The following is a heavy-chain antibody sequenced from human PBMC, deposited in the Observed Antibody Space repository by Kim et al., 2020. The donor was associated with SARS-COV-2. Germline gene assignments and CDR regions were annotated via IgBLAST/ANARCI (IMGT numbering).Heavy chain of an antibody. J-gene: IGHJ6*02. V-gene: IGHV3-7*01. CDR1: GFTFSSYW. CDR3: ARVGVVAVAGNRGYYYYGMDV. D-gene: IGHD6-19*01. Sequence: GGSLRLSCAASGFTFSSYWMSWVRQAPGKGLEWVANIKQDGSEKYYVDSVKGRFTISRDNAKNSLYLQMNSLRAEDTAVYYCARVGVVAVAGNRGYYYYGMDVWGQGTTVTVSS. CDR2: IKQDGSEK.